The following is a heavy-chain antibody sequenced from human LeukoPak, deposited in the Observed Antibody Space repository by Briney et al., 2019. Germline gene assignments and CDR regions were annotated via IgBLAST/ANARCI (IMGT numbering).Heavy chain of an antibody. V-gene: IGHV1-69*13. D-gene: IGHD6-19*01. CDR1: GGTFSSYA. CDR3: ASGGIAVAGTLDY. CDR2: IIPIFGTA. Sequence: GASVKVSCKASGGTFSSYAISWVRQAPGQGLEWMGGIIPIFGTANYAQKFQGRVTITADESTSTAYMELSSLRSEDTAVYYCASGGIAVAGTLDYWGQGTLVTVSS. J-gene: IGHJ4*02.